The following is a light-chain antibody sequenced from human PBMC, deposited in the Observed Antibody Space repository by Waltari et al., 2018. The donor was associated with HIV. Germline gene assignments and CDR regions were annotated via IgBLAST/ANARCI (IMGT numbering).Light chain of an antibody. CDR3: QQYHTDPS. J-gene: IGKJ5*01. V-gene: IGKV1-5*03. CDR1: QPIRNW. CDR2: RAS. Sequence: DIHMTQSHSTLSAFVGDRVFITCRASQPIRNWLAWYQQKPGKAPKLLIHRASILESGVSSRFSGSGSGTEFTLIIDTLQVDDFATYYCQQYHTDPSFGQGTRLEFK.